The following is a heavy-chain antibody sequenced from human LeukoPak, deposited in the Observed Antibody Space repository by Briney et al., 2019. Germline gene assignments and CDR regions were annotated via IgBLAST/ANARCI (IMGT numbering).Heavy chain of an antibody. CDR1: GYTFTGYY. CDR3: ARSRPYTYCGGDCYSEYFQH. J-gene: IGHJ1*01. CDR2: INPNSGGT. D-gene: IGHD2-21*02. V-gene: IGHV1-2*02. Sequence: ASVKVSCKASGYTFTGYYMHWVRQAPGQGLEWMGWINPNSGGTNYAQKFQGRVTMTRDTSISTAYMELSRLRSDDTAVYYCARSRPYTYCGGDCYSEYFQHWGQGTLVTVSS.